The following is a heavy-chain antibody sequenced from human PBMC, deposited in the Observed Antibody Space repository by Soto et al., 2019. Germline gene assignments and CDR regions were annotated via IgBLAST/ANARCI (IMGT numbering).Heavy chain of an antibody. CDR2: ISGSGSTT. J-gene: IGHJ4*02. CDR1: AFTFSTYA. Sequence: GGSLRLSCADSAFTFSTYAISWVRRAPGKGLEWVSSISGSGSTTYYADSVKGRFTISRDNAKNTVYVQMNYLRAEDTAVYYCAKGGFDDGGYYSDMMDYWGQGTLVTVSS. D-gene: IGHD3-22*01. CDR3: AKGGFDDGGYYSDMMDY. V-gene: IGHV3-23*01.